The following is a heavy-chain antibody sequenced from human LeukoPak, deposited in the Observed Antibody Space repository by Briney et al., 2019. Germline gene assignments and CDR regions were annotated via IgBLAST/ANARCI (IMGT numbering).Heavy chain of an antibody. D-gene: IGHD2-2*01. CDR3: ARSRYCTVTSCASFDY. V-gene: IGHV4-31*03. CDR1: GGSISSGGLY. CDR2: IYYSGGT. Sequence: SETLSLTCTVSGGSISSGGLYWSWIRQHPGRGLEWIGYIYYSGGTYYSPSLKSRVTISEDTSKNQFSLNLSSVTAADTAVYYCARSRYCTVTSCASFDYWGQGTLVTVSS. J-gene: IGHJ4*02.